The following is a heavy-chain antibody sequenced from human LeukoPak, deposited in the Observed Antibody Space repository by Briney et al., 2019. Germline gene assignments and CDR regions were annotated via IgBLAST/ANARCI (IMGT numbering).Heavy chain of an antibody. J-gene: IGHJ5*02. CDR1: GGSISGHY. D-gene: IGHD6-6*01. CDR2: IYYDGGT. CDR3: VRSSEYKFGP. Sequence: SETLSLTCSVYGGSISGHYWSWLRQPPGQGLEWIAEIYYDGGTKYNPSFESRAFISLDTSKNQFSLRLTSMTAADTAVYYCVRSSEYKFGPWGQGTLVTVSS. V-gene: IGHV4-59*11.